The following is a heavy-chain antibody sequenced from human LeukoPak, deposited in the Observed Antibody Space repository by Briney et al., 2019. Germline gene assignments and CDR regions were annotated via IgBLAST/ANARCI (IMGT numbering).Heavy chain of an antibody. CDR2: IDTTSTYI. CDR3: ARSRRDSAWYIDDY. D-gene: IGHD6-13*01. V-gene: IGHV3-21*01. Sequence: KSGGSLRLSCAASGFTFSSFNMNWVRQAPGKGLEWVASIDTTSTYIFYADSVRGRFTISRDHARSSLSLQMHSLTAVDTAVYYCARSRRDSAWYIDDYWGQGTLVTVSS. J-gene: IGHJ4*02. CDR1: GFTFSSFN.